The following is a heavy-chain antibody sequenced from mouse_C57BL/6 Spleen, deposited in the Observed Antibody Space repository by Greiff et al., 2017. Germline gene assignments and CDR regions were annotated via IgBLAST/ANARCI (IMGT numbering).Heavy chain of an antibody. Sequence: VQLQQSGAELARPGASVKLSCKASGYTFTSYGISWVKQRTGKGLEWIGEIYPRSGNTYYNEKFKGKATLTADKSSSTAYMELRSLTSEDSAVYFCASPDPSQSYFDYWGQGTTLTVSS. CDR1: GYTFTSYG. D-gene: IGHD3-2*02. CDR2: IYPRSGNT. CDR3: ASPDPSQSYFDY. V-gene: IGHV1-81*01. J-gene: IGHJ2*01.